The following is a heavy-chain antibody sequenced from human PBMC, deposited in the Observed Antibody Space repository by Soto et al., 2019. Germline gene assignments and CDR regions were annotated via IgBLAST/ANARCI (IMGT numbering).Heavy chain of an antibody. CDR2: ISGSGGST. D-gene: IGHD3-10*01. Sequence: PGGSLRLSCAASGFTFSNYAMSWVRQAPGKGLEWVSAISGSGGSTYYADSVKGRFTISRDNAKNSLYLQMNSLRAEDTAVYYCARDLRFGELLHYYYYYGMDVWGQGTTVTVSS. CDR3: ARDLRFGELLHYYYYYGMDV. J-gene: IGHJ6*02. V-gene: IGHV3-23*01. CDR1: GFTFSNYA.